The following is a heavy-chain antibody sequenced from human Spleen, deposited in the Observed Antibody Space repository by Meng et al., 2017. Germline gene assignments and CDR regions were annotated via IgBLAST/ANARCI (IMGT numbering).Heavy chain of an antibody. D-gene: IGHD3-10*01. Sequence: GGSLRLSCAASGFTLSNYPMSWARQAPGKGLEWVCSMSGSGGRTEYADSVKGRFTISRDISKNTLYLQMNSLRAEDTAVYYCARGLRGGSGSYSLGMDYWGQGTLVTVSS. CDR2: MSGSGGRT. CDR3: ARGLRGGSGSYSLGMDY. CDR1: GFTLSNYP. V-gene: IGHV3-23*01. J-gene: IGHJ4*02.